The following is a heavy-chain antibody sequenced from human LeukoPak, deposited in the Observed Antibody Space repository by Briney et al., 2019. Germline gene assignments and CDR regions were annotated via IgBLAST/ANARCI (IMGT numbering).Heavy chain of an antibody. CDR2: INPNSGGT. CDR1: GYTFTGYY. J-gene: IGHJ3*02. CDR3: ARHSSSYSDAFDI. Sequence: GASVKVSCKASGYTFTGYYMHWVRQAPGQGIEWMGWINPNSGGTNYAQKFQGRVTMTRDTSISTAYMELSRLRSDDTAVYYCARHSSSYSDAFDIWGQGTMVTVSS. V-gene: IGHV1-2*02. D-gene: IGHD6-6*01.